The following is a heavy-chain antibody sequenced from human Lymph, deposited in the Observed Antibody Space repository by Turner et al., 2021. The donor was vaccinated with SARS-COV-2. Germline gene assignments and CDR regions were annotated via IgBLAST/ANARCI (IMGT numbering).Heavy chain of an antibody. J-gene: IGHJ6*02. CDR3: ARDPPIQIWVDYFYYGMDV. CDR1: GYTFTSYY. Sequence: QVQLWQSGAEVKKPGASVTESCKASGYTFTSYYMHWVRQAPGQGLEWMGIINPSGGSTTYAQKFQGRVTMTRDTSTSTVYMELSSLRSEDTAVYYCARDPPIQIWVDYFYYGMDVWGQGTTVTVSS. CDR2: INPSGGST. V-gene: IGHV1-46*01. D-gene: IGHD5-18*01.